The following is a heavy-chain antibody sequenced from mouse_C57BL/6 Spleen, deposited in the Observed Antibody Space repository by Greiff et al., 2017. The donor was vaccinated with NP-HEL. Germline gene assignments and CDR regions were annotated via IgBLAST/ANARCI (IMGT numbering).Heavy chain of an antibody. Sequence: ESGPGLVKPSQSLSLTCSVTGYSITSGYYWNWIRQFPGNKLEWMGYISYDGSNNYNPSLKNRISITRDTSKNQFFLKLNSVTTEDTATYYCATYSNYRFAYWGQGTLVTVSA. V-gene: IGHV3-6*01. J-gene: IGHJ3*01. CDR2: ISYDGSN. D-gene: IGHD2-5*01. CDR3: ATYSNYRFAY. CDR1: GYSITSGYY.